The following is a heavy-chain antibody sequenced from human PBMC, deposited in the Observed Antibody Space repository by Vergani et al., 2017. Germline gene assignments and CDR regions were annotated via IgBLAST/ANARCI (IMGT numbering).Heavy chain of an antibody. CDR1: GGTFSSYA. D-gene: IGHD3-3*01. Sequence: QVQLVQSGAEVKKPGSSVKVSCKASGGTFSSYAISWVRQAPGQGLEWMGGIIPIFGTANYAQKFQGRVTITADKSTSTAYMELSSLRSEDTAVYYCAGNNFWSGYSSRSDDYWGQGTLVTVSS. V-gene: IGHV1-69*06. CDR3: AGNNFWSGYSSRSDDY. J-gene: IGHJ4*02. CDR2: IIPIFGTA.